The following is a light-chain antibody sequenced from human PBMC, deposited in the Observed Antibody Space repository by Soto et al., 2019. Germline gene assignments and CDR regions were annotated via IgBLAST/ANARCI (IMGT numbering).Light chain of an antibody. CDR3: QQYNNWPET. CDR2: DAS. V-gene: IGKV3-15*01. J-gene: IGKJ1*01. Sequence: EIVMTQSPATLSVSPGERATLSCRASQSVSSNLAWYRQKVGQAPKLLIYDASTRATGIPARFSGIGSGTEFTLTISSLQSEDFAVYYCQQYNNWPETFGQGTKVDIK. CDR1: QSVSSN.